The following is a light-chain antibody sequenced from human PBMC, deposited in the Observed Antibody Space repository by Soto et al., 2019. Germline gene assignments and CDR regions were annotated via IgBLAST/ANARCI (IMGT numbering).Light chain of an antibody. V-gene: IGKV1-5*03. Sequence: DIQMTQSPSTLSASVGDRVTITCRASQSISNWLAWYQQRPGKAPKPLIYKASNLESGVPSRFSGSGSGTEFTLIISGLQPDDFATYYCQQYNSYPYTFGRGTKLEIK. J-gene: IGKJ2*01. CDR2: KAS. CDR3: QQYNSYPYT. CDR1: QSISNW.